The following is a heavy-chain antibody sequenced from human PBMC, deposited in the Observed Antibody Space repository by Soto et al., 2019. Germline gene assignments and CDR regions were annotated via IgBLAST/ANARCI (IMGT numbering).Heavy chain of an antibody. CDR3: AREVPGGHDAFDI. CDR2: IYYSGST. V-gene: IGHV4-31*03. CDR1: GGSISSGGYY. J-gene: IGHJ3*02. Sequence: QVQLQESGPGLVKPSQTLSLTCTVSGGSISSGGYYWSWIRQHPGKGLEWIGHIYYSGSTYYNPSLKSRVTISVDTSKNQFSLKLSSVTAADTAVYYCAREVPGGHDAFDIWGQGTMVTVSS.